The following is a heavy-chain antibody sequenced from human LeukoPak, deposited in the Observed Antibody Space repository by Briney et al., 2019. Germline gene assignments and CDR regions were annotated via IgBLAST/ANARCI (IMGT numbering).Heavy chain of an antibody. CDR1: GFTFSSYA. Sequence: GGSLRLSCAASGFTFSSYAMSWVRQAPGKGLEWVSAISGSGGSTYYADSVKGRFTIARDNSKNTLHLQMNSLRDEDTAVYYCAKEGVAGDYFDYWGQGTLVTVSS. V-gene: IGHV3-23*01. CDR3: AKEGVAGDYFDY. CDR2: ISGSGGST. D-gene: IGHD6-19*01. J-gene: IGHJ4*02.